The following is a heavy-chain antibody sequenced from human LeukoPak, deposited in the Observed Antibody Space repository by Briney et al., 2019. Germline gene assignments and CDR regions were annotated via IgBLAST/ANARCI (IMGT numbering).Heavy chain of an antibody. Sequence: ASVKVSCKASGYTFTGYYMHWVRQAPGQGLEWMGWINPNSGGTNYAQKFQGRVTMTRDTSISTAYMELSRLRSDDTAVYYCARDPGQLVDPYYFDSWGQGTLVTVSS. V-gene: IGHV1-2*02. CDR1: GYTFTGYY. CDR3: ARDPGQLVDPYYFDS. CDR2: INPNSGGT. D-gene: IGHD6-6*01. J-gene: IGHJ4*02.